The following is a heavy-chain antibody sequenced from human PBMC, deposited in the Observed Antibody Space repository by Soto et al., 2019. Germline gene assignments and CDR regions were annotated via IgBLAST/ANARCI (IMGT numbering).Heavy chain of an antibody. CDR3: VRGKDYYYGMDV. Sequence: QVPLVQSGAEVKKPGASVKVSCKASGYTFTNYDITWVRRATGQGLEWMGWVNPNSGNTGNAQKFQGRLTMTRNTAISTAYMELSSLTSEDPAVYYCVRGKDYYYGMDVWGQGTTVTVSS. J-gene: IGHJ6*02. CDR2: VNPNSGNT. V-gene: IGHV1-8*01. CDR1: GYTFTNYD.